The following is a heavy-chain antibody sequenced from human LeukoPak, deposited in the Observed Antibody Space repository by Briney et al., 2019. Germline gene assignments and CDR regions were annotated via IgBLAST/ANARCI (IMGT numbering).Heavy chain of an antibody. J-gene: IGHJ3*02. V-gene: IGHV4-59*01. CDR3: ARGGITPYAFDI. CDR1: GGSISSYY. Sequence: SETLSLTCTVSGGSISSYYWSWIRQPPGKGLEWIGYIYYSGSTNYNPSLKSRVTISVDTSKNQFSLKLSSVTAAGTAVYYCARGGITPYAFDIWGQGTMVTVSS. D-gene: IGHD3-10*01. CDR2: IYYSGST.